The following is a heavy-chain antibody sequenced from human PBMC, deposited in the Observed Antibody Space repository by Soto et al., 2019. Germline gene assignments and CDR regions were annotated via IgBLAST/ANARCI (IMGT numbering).Heavy chain of an antibody. J-gene: IGHJ4*02. V-gene: IGHV4-39*01. CDR3: ARPHYCSGGSCYSDGFDY. D-gene: IGHD2-15*01. CDR1: GGSISSSSYY. CDR2: IYYSGST. Sequence: SETLSLTCTVSGGSISSSSYYWGWIRQPPGKGLEWIGSIYYSGSTYYNPSLKSRVTISVDTSKKQFSLKLSSVTAADTAVYYCARPHYCSGGSCYSDGFDYWGQGTLVTVSS.